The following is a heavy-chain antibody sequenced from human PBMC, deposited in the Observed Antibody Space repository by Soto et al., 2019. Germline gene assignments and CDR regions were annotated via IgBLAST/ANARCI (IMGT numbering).Heavy chain of an antibody. J-gene: IGHJ4*02. D-gene: IGHD4-17*01. CDR2: VYWDDDR. Sequence: QITLKESGPPLVKPTQTLTLTCNYSGFSLSSSGGGVGWLRQPPGKALEWLALVYWDDDRAYSPSLMSSLALTSDTSKSQVGLTSTDMDPVDTATYYCVRITRNAYGGYPFDHWVERALVTVSA. CDR1: GFSLSSSGGG. CDR3: VRITRNAYGGYPFDH. V-gene: IGHV2-5*02.